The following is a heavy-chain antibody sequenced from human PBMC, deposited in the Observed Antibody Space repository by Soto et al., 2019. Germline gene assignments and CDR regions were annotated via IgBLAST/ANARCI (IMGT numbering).Heavy chain of an antibody. D-gene: IGHD3-10*01. CDR1: GGSISSTNW. Sequence: SETLSLTRAVSGGSISSTNWWSWVRQPPGKGLEWIGEIYHSGSTNYNPSLKSRVTISVDKSKNQFSLKLSSVTAADTAVYYCARHEDVLLWFGELLKENNWFDPWGQGTLVTVSS. V-gene: IGHV4-4*02. J-gene: IGHJ5*02. CDR3: ARHEDVLLWFGELLKENNWFDP. CDR2: IYHSGST.